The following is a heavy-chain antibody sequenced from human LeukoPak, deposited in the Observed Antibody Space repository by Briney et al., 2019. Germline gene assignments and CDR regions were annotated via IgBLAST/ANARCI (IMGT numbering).Heavy chain of an antibody. Sequence: PGGSLRLSCAASGFTFSIHAMSWVRQAPGKGLEWVSLIRGSSDVIEYADSVRGRFTISRDNSKNTVSLQLNNLRAEDTALYYCAKGQSASSTFVCWGQGTLVTVSS. CDR2: IRGSSDVI. J-gene: IGHJ4*02. CDR1: GFTFSIHA. V-gene: IGHV3-23*01. CDR3: AKGQSASSTFVC.